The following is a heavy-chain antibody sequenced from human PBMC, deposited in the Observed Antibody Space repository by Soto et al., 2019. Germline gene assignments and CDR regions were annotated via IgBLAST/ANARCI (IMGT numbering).Heavy chain of an antibody. J-gene: IGHJ6*03. D-gene: IGHD6-13*01. V-gene: IGHV4-31*03. CDR3: ARATYGRAAGAYYYYYYMDV. CDR2: IYYSGST. CDR1: GGSISSGGYY. Sequence: PSETLSLTCTVSGGSISSGGYYWSWIRQHPGKGLEWIGYIYYSGSTYYNPSLKSRVTISVDTSKNQFSLKLSSVTAADTAVYYCARATYGRAAGAYYYYYYMDVWGKGSTVTVSS.